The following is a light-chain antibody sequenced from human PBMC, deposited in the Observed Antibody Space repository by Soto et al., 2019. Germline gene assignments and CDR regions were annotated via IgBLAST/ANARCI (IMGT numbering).Light chain of an antibody. CDR2: AAS. CDR3: QHYNNAPLA. CDR1: QGINTH. V-gene: IGKV1-27*01. Sequence: DIQMTQSPSSLSASVRDRVTITCRASQGINTHLAWYQQRPGKVPKLLIYAASTLQSGVPSRFSGSGSGTDFTLTISSLQPEDVATYYCQHYNNAPLAFGGGTKVEIK. J-gene: IGKJ4*01.